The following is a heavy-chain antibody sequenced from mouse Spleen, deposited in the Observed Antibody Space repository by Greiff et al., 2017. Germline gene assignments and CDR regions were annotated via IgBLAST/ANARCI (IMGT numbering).Heavy chain of an antibody. CDR2: IDPEDGDT. CDR3: ARGRGDLFAY. V-gene: IGHV14-1*01. CDR1: GFNIKDYY. J-gene: IGHJ3*01. D-gene: IGHD2-13*01. Sequence: EVQLQQSGAELVRPGASVKLSCTASGFNIKDYYMHWVKQRPEQGLEWIGRIDPEDGDTEYAPKFQGKATMTADTSSNTAYLQLSSLTSEDTAVYYCARGRGDLFAYWGQGTLVTVSA.